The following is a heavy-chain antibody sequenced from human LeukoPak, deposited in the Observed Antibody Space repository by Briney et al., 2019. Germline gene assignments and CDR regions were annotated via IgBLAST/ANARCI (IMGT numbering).Heavy chain of an antibody. CDR1: GYTFTSYD. J-gene: IGHJ4*02. Sequence: WASVKVSCKASGYTFTSYDINWVRQATGQGLEWMGWMNPNSGNTGYAQKFQGRATMTRNTSISTAYMELSSLRSEDTAVYYCARSMVRGVRTPGYWGQGTLVTVSS. D-gene: IGHD3-10*01. CDR2: MNPNSGNT. V-gene: IGHV1-8*01. CDR3: ARSMVRGVRTPGY.